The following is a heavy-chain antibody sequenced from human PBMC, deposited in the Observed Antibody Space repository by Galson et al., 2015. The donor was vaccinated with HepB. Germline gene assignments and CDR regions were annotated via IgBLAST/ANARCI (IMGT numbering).Heavy chain of an antibody. CDR3: AKDGELTAMVNKVYYYGMDV. V-gene: IGHV3-23*01. D-gene: IGHD5-18*01. CDR2: ISGSGAST. J-gene: IGHJ6*02. CDR1: GFTFSSYA. Sequence: SLRLSCAASGFTFSSYAMSWVRQAPGKGLEWVSAISGSGASTYHADSVKGRFTISRDNSKNTLYLQMNSLRAEDTAVYYCAKDGELTAMVNKVYYYGMDVWGQGTTVAVSS.